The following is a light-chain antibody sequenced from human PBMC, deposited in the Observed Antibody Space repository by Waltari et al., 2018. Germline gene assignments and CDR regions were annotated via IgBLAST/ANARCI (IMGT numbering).Light chain of an antibody. CDR1: QSVGRA. V-gene: IGKV3-20*01. CDR2: GAS. J-gene: IGKJ1*01. Sequence: EIVLTQSPGTLSLSPGERATLSCRASQSVGRALIWYQQKPGQAPRLLIYGASTRATGIPDRFSGRGFGTDFSLTISRLEPEDFAVYYCQRNDRLPVTFGQGTKVEIK. CDR3: QRNDRLPVT.